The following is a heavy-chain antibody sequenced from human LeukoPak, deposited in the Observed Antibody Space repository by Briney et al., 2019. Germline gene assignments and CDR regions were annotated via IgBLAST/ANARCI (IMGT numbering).Heavy chain of an antibody. Sequence: GGSLRLSCAASGFTFSSYWMHWVRQAPGKGLVWVSRINTDGSSTSYADSVKGRFTISRDNAKNTLYLQMNSLRAEDTAVYYCAKDPYGSGSYYYYMDVWGKGTTVTVSS. V-gene: IGHV3-74*01. CDR1: GFTFSSYW. CDR2: INTDGSST. J-gene: IGHJ6*03. CDR3: AKDPYGSGSYYYYMDV. D-gene: IGHD3-10*01.